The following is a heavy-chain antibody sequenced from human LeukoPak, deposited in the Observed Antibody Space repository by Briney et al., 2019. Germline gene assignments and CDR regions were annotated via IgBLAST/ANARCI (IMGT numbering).Heavy chain of an antibody. CDR3: AKDRGGGSQLGDAYDV. V-gene: IGHV3-21*04. CDR1: GFTFSSYS. D-gene: IGHD5-24*01. CDR2: ISGSSSYI. Sequence: GGSLRLSCAASGFTFSSYSMNWVRQAPGKGLEWVSSISGSSSYIYYADSVKGRFTISRHNAKNSLYLQMNSLRIEDTALYYCAKDRGGGSQLGDAYDVWGQGTMVSVSS. J-gene: IGHJ3*01.